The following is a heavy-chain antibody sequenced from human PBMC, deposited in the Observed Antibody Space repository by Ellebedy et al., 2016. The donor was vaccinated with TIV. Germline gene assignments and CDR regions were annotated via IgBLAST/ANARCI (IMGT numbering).Heavy chain of an antibody. D-gene: IGHD2-15*01. V-gene: IGHV1-46*01. CDR1: GYTFTSYY. CDR3: ARDDNCSGGSCYSRYYYYAMDV. CDR2: INPSDDSP. Sequence: ASVKVSCKASGYTFTSYYMHWVRQAPGQGLEWMGIINPSDDSPSYAQRFQGRVTMTRDTSTSTVDMEVSSLRSEDTAVYYCARDDNCSGGSCYSRYYYYAMDVWGQGTTVTVSS. J-gene: IGHJ6*02.